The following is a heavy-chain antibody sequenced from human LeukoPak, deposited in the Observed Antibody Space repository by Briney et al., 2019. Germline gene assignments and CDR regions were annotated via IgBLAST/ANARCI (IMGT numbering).Heavy chain of an antibody. J-gene: IGHJ4*02. CDR2: INTDGAST. V-gene: IGHV3-74*01. CDR1: GFTFSDYW. D-gene: IGHD5-12*01. Sequence: GGSLRVSCAASGFTFSDYWMHWVRQAPGKGLVWVSRINTDGASTKYADSVKGRFTISRDNARNTVYLQMNSLRAEDTAVYYCARARYSYTGIVDYWGQGTLVTVSS. CDR3: ARARYSYTGIVDY.